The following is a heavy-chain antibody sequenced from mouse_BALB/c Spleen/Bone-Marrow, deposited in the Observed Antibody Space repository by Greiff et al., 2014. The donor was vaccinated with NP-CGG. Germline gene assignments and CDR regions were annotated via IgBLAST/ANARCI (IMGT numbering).Heavy chain of an antibody. D-gene: IGHD3-3*01. CDR3: TRSGTLEAMDY. J-gene: IGHJ4*01. V-gene: IGHV5-17*02. CDR2: ISSGSSTI. CDR1: GFTFSSFG. Sequence: DVMLVESGGGLVQPGGSRKLSCAASGFTFSSFGMHWVRQAPEKGLEWVAYISSGSSTIYYADTMKGRFTISRDNPKNTLFLQMTSLRSEDTAMYYCTRSGTLEAMDYWGQGTSVTVSS.